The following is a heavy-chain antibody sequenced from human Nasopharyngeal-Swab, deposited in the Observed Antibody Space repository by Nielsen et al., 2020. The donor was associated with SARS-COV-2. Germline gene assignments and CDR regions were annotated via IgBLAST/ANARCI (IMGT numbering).Heavy chain of an antibody. V-gene: IGHV1-69*04. CDR3: ASIADDAFDI. CDR2: IIPILGIA. D-gene: IGHD6-13*01. Sequence: SVQVSCKASGGTFSSYAISWVRQAPGQGLEWMGRIIPILGIANYAQKFQGRVTITADKSTSTAYMELSGLRSEDTAVYYCASIADDAFDIWGQGTMVTVSS. CDR1: GGTFSSYA. J-gene: IGHJ3*02.